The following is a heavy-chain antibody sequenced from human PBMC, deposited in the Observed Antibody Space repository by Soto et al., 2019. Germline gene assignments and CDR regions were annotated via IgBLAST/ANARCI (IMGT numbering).Heavy chain of an antibody. CDR3: AKDTGDSSSRHYYYYYGMDV. CDR2: ISWDGGST. V-gene: IGHV3-43D*04. Sequence: AGGSLRLSCAASGFTFDDYAMHWVRQAPGKGLEWVSLISWDGGSTYYADSVKGRFTISRDNSKNSLYLQMNSLRAEDTALYYCAKDTGDSSSRHYYYYYGMDVWGQGTTVTVSS. J-gene: IGHJ6*02. CDR1: GFTFDDYA. D-gene: IGHD6-6*01.